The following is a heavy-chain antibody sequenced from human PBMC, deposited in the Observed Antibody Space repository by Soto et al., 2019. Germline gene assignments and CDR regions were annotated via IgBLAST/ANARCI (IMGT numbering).Heavy chain of an antibody. Sequence: QVQLVESGGGLVKPGGYLRLSCAASRFTFSDYSMRWNRQAPVRGTEWVSYISTSGSTIFYADSVKGRLTISRDNTMSSLYLQMNSLRVEDAAIYYWAREGPRKGTYLFDYCCQGTLVTGSS. V-gene: IGHV3-11*01. CDR1: RFTFSDYS. J-gene: IGHJ4*02. D-gene: IGHD3-10*01. CDR3: AREGPRKGTYLFDY. CDR2: ISTSGSTI.